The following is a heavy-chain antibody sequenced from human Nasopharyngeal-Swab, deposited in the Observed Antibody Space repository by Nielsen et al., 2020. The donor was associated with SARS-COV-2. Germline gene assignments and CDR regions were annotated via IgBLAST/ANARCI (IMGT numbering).Heavy chain of an antibody. CDR3: AKDRWTYSSGWRDY. CDR2: ISGSGGST. J-gene: IGHJ4*02. Sequence: GGSLRLSCAASGFTFSDFYMSWVRQAPGKGLEWVSAISGSGGSTYYADSVKGRFTISRDNSKNTLYLQMNSLRAEDTAVYYCAKDRWTYSSGWRDYWGQGTLVTVSS. CDR1: GFTFSDFY. D-gene: IGHD6-19*01. V-gene: IGHV3-23*01.